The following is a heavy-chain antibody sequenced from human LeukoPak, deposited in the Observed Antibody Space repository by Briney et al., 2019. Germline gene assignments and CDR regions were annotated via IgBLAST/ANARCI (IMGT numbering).Heavy chain of an antibody. J-gene: IGHJ4*02. V-gene: IGHV3-30*18. CDR3: AKDRGFGVFFQYYFEY. D-gene: IGHD3-10*01. CDR2: LSYDGSNK. Sequence: GGSLRLSCAASGFTFSGYGMHWVRQAPGKGLEWVAVLSYDGSNKHYADSVKGRFIISRDNSKNSLYLQMNSLRAEDTAVYYCAKDRGFGVFFQYYFEYWGQGTLVTVSS. CDR1: GFTFSGYG.